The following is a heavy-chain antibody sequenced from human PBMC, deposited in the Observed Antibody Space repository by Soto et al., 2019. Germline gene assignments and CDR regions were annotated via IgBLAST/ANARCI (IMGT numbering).Heavy chain of an antibody. V-gene: IGHV3-48*01. J-gene: IGHJ4*02. CDR3: TRDPEALDY. CDR2: VSRGSPTM. Sequence: GGSLRLSCAASGFTFSTYSMNWVRQAPGKGLEWVAYVSRGSPTMHYADSVKGRFTISRDNAKNSLYLQTNSLKADDTAVYYCTRDPEALDYWGQGTLVTVS. CDR1: GFTFSTYS.